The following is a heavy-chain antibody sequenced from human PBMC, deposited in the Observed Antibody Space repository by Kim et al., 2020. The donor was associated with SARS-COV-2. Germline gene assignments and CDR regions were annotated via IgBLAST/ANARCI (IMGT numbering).Heavy chain of an antibody. CDR3: ASHSSGYYSFSSVYFDY. D-gene: IGHD3-22*01. V-gene: IGHV4-39*01. Sequence: LQSRVTISVDTSKNQFSLKLSSVTAADTAVYYCASHSSGYYSFSSVYFDYWGQGTLVTVSS. J-gene: IGHJ4*02.